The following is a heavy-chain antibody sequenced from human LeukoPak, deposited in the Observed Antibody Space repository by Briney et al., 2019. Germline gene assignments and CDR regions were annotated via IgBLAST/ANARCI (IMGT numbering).Heavy chain of an antibody. D-gene: IGHD2-21*02. CDR3: ARVRIGGYCGGDCYSPDY. J-gene: IGHJ4*02. Sequence: GGSLRLSCAASGFTFSSYGMHWVRHAPGKGLEWVALIWYDGSNKYYADSVKGRFTISRDNSKNTLYLQMNSLRAEDTAMYYCARVRIGGYCGGDCYSPDYWGQGTLVTVSS. CDR1: GFTFSSYG. V-gene: IGHV3-33*01. CDR2: IWYDGSNK.